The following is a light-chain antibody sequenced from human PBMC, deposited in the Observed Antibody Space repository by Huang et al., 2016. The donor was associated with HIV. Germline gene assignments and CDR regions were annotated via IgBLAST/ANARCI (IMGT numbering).Light chain of an antibody. Sequence: DIQMNQSPSSLSASVGDRVTITCRASQRISNYLNWFQHKSGKPPKLLIYAASNLESGVPSRFSGSGSGTDFTLTINGLQPEDFATYYCQQTYSTPRYTFGQGTKLEIK. CDR1: QRISNY. CDR2: AAS. V-gene: IGKV1-39*01. CDR3: QQTYSTPRYT. J-gene: IGKJ2*01.